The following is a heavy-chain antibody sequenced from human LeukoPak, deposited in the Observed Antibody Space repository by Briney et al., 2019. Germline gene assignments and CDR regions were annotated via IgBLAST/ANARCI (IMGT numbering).Heavy chain of an antibody. D-gene: IGHD2-15*01. CDR2: VGGNGDSK. CDR1: GFTFSTYA. J-gene: IGHJ4*02. CDR3: AKGTSVSCYGSLDH. V-gene: IGHV3-23*01. Sequence: GGSLRLSCAASGFTFSTYAMTWVRQAPGKGLEWVSVVGGNGDSKYYADSVKGRFTISRDISKNTLYLQMNSLRAEDTAVYYCAKGTSVSCYGSLDHWGQGTLVTVPS.